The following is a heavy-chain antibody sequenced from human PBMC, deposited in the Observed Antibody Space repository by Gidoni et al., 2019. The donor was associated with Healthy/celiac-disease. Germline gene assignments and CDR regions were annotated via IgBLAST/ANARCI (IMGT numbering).Heavy chain of an antibody. CDR2: IYYSGST. Sequence: QLQLQESGPGLVKPSETLSLTCTVSGGSISSSSYYWGWIRQPPGKGLEWIGSIYYSGSTYYYPSLKSRVTISVDTSKNQFSLKLSSVTAADTAVYYCARLHQIQLWLSMANWFDPWGQGTLVTVSS. D-gene: IGHD5-18*01. J-gene: IGHJ5*02. V-gene: IGHV4-39*01. CDR1: GGSISSSSYY. CDR3: ARLHQIQLWLSMANWFDP.